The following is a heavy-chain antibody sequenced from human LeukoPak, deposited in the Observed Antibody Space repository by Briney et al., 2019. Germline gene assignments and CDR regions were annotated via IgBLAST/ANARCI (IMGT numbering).Heavy chain of an antibody. D-gene: IGHD1-14*01. CDR3: ARVNPYYYYMDV. CDR1: GYTFTSYD. Sequence: ASVKVSCKASGYTFTSYDINWVRQATGQGLEWMGWMNPNSGNTGYAQKFQGRVTMTRNTSISTAYMEQSSLRSEDTAVYYCARVNPYYYYMDVWGKGTTVTVSS. V-gene: IGHV1-8*01. CDR2: MNPNSGNT. J-gene: IGHJ6*03.